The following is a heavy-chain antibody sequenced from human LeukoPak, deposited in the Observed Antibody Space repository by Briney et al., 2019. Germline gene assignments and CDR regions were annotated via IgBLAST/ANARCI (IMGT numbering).Heavy chain of an antibody. CDR2: IYHSGST. CDR3: ARTKDGSGLDY. V-gene: IGHV4-38-2*02. D-gene: IGHD3-10*01. Sequence: SETLSLTCSVSGYSISSDYYWGWIRQPPGKGLEWIGSIYHSGSTYYNPSLKSRVTISVDKSKNQFSLKLSSVTAADTAVYYCARTKDGSGLDYWGQGTLVTVSS. CDR1: GYSISSDYY. J-gene: IGHJ4*02.